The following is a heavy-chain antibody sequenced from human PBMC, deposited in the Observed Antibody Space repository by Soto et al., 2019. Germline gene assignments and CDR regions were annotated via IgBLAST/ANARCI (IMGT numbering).Heavy chain of an antibody. V-gene: IGHV4-61*01. Sequence: SETLSLTCSVSGGSVSDKTYYWSWIRQPPGKRLEWLGYVYYSGTTNYNPSLKSRVTISVGLSKNRFSLRLSSVTTADTALYYCARTTAVPNTLRSRYFFDYWGQGTLVTVSS. J-gene: IGHJ4*02. CDR3: ARTTAVPNTLRSRYFFDY. CDR1: GGSVSDKTYY. CDR2: VYYSGTT. D-gene: IGHD4-17*01.